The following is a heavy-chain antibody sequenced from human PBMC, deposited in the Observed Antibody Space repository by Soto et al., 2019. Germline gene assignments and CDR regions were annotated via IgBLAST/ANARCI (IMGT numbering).Heavy chain of an antibody. J-gene: IGHJ6*02. D-gene: IGHD3-22*01. V-gene: IGHV1-2*04. CDR1: GYTFTSYG. Sequence: ASVKVSCKASGYTFTSYGISWVRQAPGQGLEWMGWINPNSGGTNYAQKFQGWVTMTRDTSISTAYMELSRLRSDDTAVYYCAREGVGYYYDSSGYYPDYYYYGLDVWGQGTTVTVSS. CDR2: INPNSGGT. CDR3: AREGVGYYYDSSGYYPDYYYYGLDV.